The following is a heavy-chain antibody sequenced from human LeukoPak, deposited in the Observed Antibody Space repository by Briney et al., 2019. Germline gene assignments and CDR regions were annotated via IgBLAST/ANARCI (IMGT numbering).Heavy chain of an antibody. CDR1: GFTFDDYA. CDR3: AKGNGYSYGRYYFDY. Sequence: GRSLRLCCAASGFTFDDYAMHWVRQAPGKGLEWVSGISWNSGSIGYADSVKGRFTISRDNAKNTLYLQVNSLRAEDTAVYYCAKGNGYSYGRYYFDYWGQGTLVTVSS. V-gene: IGHV3-9*01. CDR2: ISWNSGSI. J-gene: IGHJ4*02. D-gene: IGHD5-18*01.